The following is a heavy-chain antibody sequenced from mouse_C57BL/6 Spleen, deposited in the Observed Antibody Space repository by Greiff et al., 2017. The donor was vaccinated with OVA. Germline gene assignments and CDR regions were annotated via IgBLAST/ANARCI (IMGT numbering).Heavy chain of an antibody. CDR1: GYTFTEYT. D-gene: IGHD2-4*01. CDR3: ARHEDTYYDYDRAYYFDY. V-gene: IGHV1-62-2*01. Sequence: QVQLQQSGAELVKPGASVKLSCKASGYTFTEYTIHWVKQRSGQGLEWIGWFYPGSGSIKYNEKFKDKATLTADKSSSTVYMELSRLTSEDSAVYFCARHEDTYYDYDRAYYFDYWGQGTTLTVSS. J-gene: IGHJ2*01. CDR2: FYPGSGSI.